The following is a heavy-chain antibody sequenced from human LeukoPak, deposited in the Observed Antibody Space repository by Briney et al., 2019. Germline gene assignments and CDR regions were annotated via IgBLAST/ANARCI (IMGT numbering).Heavy chain of an antibody. D-gene: IGHD3-3*01. CDR1: GGSVSSSKW. CDR3: ARGPGGKITIFGVVITARNWFDP. CDR2: INHSGST. Sequence: SGTLSLTCVVSGGSVSSSKWWSWIRQPPGKGLEWIGEINHSGSTNYNPSLKSRVTISVDTSKNQFSLKLSSVTAADTAVYYCARGPGGKITIFGVVITARNWFDPWGQGTLVTVSS. J-gene: IGHJ5*02. V-gene: IGHV4-4*02.